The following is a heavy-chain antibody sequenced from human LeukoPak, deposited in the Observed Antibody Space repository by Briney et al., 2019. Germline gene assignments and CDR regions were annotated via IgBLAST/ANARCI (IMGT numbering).Heavy chain of an antibody. Sequence: GGSLRLSCTVSGFTVSDNSMSWVRQAPGKGLEWVSFIYYDDRTHYSDSVKGRFTISRDNSKNTLYLQMNSLRAEDTAVYYCARDGLAAATLHWSFDLWGRGTLVTVSS. CDR3: ARDGLAAATLHWSFDL. CDR2: IYYDDRT. V-gene: IGHV3-53*01. CDR1: GFTVSDNS. D-gene: IGHD2-15*01. J-gene: IGHJ2*01.